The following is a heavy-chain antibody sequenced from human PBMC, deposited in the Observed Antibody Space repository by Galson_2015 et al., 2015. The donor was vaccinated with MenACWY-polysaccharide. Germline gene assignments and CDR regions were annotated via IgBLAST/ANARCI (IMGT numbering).Heavy chain of an antibody. CDR2: ISAYNGNT. CDR1: GYTFTSYG. J-gene: IGHJ4*02. D-gene: IGHD3-22*01. CDR3: ARDEGPYDSSGYYGDY. Sequence: SVKVSCKASGYTFTSYGISWVRQAPGQGLEWMGWISAYNGNTSYAQKLQGRVTMTTDTSTSTAYMELRSLRSDDTAVYYCARDEGPYDSSGYYGDYWGQGTLVTVSS. V-gene: IGHV1-18*01.